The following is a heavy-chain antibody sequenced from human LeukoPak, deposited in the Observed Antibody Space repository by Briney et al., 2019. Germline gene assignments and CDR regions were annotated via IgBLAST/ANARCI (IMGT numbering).Heavy chain of an antibody. D-gene: IGHD3-3*01. CDR1: GFTFSSYW. V-gene: IGHV3-74*01. J-gene: IGHJ6*03. CDR2: INSDGSST. Sequence: GGSLRLSCAASGFTFSSYWMHWVRQAPGKGLVWVSRINSDGSSTSYADSVKGRFTISRDNAKNTLYLQMNSLRAEDTAVYYCARDGSYYDFWSGPLYYYMDVWGKGTTVTVSS. CDR3: ARDGSYYDFWSGPLYYYMDV.